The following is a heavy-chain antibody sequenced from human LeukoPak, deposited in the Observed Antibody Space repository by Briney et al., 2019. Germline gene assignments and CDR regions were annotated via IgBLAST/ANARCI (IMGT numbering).Heavy chain of an antibody. V-gene: IGHV4-38-2*02. CDR3: ARAGYHYDTSGYYELHY. CDR1: GYSISSAYY. Sequence: SETLSLTCTVSGYSISSAYYWGWVRQPPGKGLEWIGSISHSGSTYYNPSLKSRVTISVDTSKNQFSLKLSSVTAADTAVYYCARAGYHYDTSGYYELHYWGQGTLVTVSS. CDR2: ISHSGST. D-gene: IGHD3-22*01. J-gene: IGHJ4*02.